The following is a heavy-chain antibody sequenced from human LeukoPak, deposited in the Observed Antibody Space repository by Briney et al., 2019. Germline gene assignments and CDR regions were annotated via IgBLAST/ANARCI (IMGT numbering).Heavy chain of an antibody. D-gene: IGHD1-1*01. CDR3: ARTASAGTRAFDY. CDR2: IDKDGNEI. Sequence: GGSLRLSCAASGLSIRNFWMHWVRQAPGKGLEWVAIIDKDGNEIKYVDSVKGRFTISRDNAKNSLYLQMNSLRAEDTAVYYCARTASAGTRAFDYWGQGTLVTVSS. V-gene: IGHV3-7*01. J-gene: IGHJ4*02. CDR1: GLSIRNFW.